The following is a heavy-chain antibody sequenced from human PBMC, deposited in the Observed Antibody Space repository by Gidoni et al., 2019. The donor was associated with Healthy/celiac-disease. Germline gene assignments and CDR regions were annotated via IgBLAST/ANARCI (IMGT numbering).Heavy chain of an antibody. Sequence: QVQLVQSGAEVKKPGASVKVSCKVAGDTLTELSMHWVRQAPGKGLEWMGGFDPEDGETIYAQQFQGRVTMTEDTSTDTAYMELSSLRSEDTAVYYCATPVGGDSTFDYWGQGTLVTVSS. J-gene: IGHJ4*02. CDR3: ATPVGGDSTFDY. CDR2: FDPEDGET. D-gene: IGHD2-21*01. CDR1: GDTLTELS. V-gene: IGHV1-24*01.